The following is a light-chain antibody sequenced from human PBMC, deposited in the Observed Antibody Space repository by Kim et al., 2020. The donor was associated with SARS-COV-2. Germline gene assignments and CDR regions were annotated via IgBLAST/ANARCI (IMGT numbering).Light chain of an antibody. CDR2: KDS. CDR1: ALPKQY. CDR3: QSADSSGTYV. Sequence: VSPGQTARITCSGDALPKQYAYWYQQKPGQAPVLVIYKDSERPSGIPERFSGSSSGTTVTLTISGVQAEDEADYCCQSADSSGTYVFGTGTKVTVL. V-gene: IGLV3-25*03. J-gene: IGLJ1*01.